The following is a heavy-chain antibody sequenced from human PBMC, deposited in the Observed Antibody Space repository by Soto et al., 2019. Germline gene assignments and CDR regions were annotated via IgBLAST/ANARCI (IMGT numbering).Heavy chain of an antibody. J-gene: IGHJ3*02. D-gene: IGHD4-17*01. V-gene: IGHV1-69*02. CDR3: ASSHGDYGDAFDI. CDR2: IIPILGIA. Sequence: SVKVACQASGGRFSIDTGSWGRKDTGQGLEWMGRIIPILGIANYAQKFQGRVTITADKSTSTAYMELSSLRSEDTAVYYCASSHGDYGDAFDIWGQGTMVTVSS. CDR1: GGRFSIDT.